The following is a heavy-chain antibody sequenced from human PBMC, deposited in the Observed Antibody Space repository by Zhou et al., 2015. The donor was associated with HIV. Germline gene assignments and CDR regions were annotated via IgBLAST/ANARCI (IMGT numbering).Heavy chain of an antibody. D-gene: IGHD5-18*01. V-gene: IGHV1-69*02. CDR1: GGTFSSYT. CDR2: IIPILGIA. J-gene: IGHJ4*02. Sequence: QVQLVQSGAEVKKPGSSVKVSCKASGGTFSSYTISWVRQAPGQGLEWMGRIIPILGIANYAQKFQGRVTITADKSTSTAYMELSSLRSEDTAVYYCVWSAWIQLWFGCYWGQGTLVTVSS. CDR3: VWSAWIQLWFGCY.